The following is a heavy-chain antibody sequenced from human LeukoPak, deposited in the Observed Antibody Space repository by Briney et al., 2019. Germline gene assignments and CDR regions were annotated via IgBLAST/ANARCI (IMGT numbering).Heavy chain of an antibody. Sequence: ASVTVSCKATGYTFTSYAISWVRQAPGQGLEWMGWISSNSDNTNYAQKLQGRVTMTTDTSTSTAYMELRSLRSDDTALYFCARDWGSIKVIADYWGQGTLVTVSS. CDR2: ISSNSDNT. D-gene: IGHD7-27*01. CDR3: ARDWGSIKVIADY. CDR1: GYTFTSYA. J-gene: IGHJ4*02. V-gene: IGHV1-18*01.